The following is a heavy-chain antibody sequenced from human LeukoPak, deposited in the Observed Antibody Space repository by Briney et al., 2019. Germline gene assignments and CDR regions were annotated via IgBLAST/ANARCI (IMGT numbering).Heavy chain of an antibody. CDR3: ARGGSSSLLFNWFDP. V-gene: IGHV3-23*01. D-gene: IGHD6-6*01. CDR1: GFTFSSYA. CDR2: ISGSGGST. Sequence: GGSLRLSCAASGFTFSSYAMSWVRQAPGKGLEWVSAISGSGGSTYYADSVKGRFTISRDNAKNTLYLQMNSLRAEDTAVYYCARGGSSSLLFNWFDPWGQGTLVTVSS. J-gene: IGHJ5*02.